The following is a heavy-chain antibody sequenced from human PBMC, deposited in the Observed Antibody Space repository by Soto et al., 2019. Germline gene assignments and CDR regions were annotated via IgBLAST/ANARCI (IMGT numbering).Heavy chain of an antibody. D-gene: IGHD7-27*01. CDR2: ISSSSSVI. CDR1: GFILSDCT. Sequence: EVQLVESGGGLVQPGGSLRLSCATSGFILSDCTMNWVRQAPGKELEWVSYISSSSSVIDYADSVKGRFTVSRDNARNSLYLQMNILRAEDTAVYYCARDLSWGSNWYYYMDVWGKGTTVTVSS. J-gene: IGHJ6*03. V-gene: IGHV3-48*01. CDR3: ARDLSWGSNWYYYMDV.